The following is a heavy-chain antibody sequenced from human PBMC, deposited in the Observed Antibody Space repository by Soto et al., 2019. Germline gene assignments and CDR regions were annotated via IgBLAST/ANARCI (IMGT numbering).Heavy chain of an antibody. D-gene: IGHD6-13*01. V-gene: IGHV1-69*13. CDR3: ARDSRRYSSSWWFDY. CDR2: MNPNIGKA. CDR1: GYTFTSYD. Sequence: ASVKVSCKASGYTFTSYDINWVRQATGKGLEWMGGMNPNIGKASYAQKFQGRVTITADESTSTAYMELSSLRSEDTAVYYCARDSRRYSSSWWFDYWGQGTLVTVS. J-gene: IGHJ4*02.